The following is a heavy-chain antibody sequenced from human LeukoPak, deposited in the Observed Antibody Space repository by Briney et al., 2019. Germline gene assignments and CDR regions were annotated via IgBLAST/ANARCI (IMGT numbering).Heavy chain of an antibody. CDR1: GYTFTSYD. J-gene: IGHJ6*03. Sequence: ASVKVSCKAFGYTFTSYDINWVRQATGQGLEWMGWMNPNRGKTGYAQKFQGRVTITRNTSISTAYMELSSLRSEDTAVYYCARGGCSTSCYIPYYYYYYYMDVWGKGTTVTVSS. D-gene: IGHD2-2*02. V-gene: IGHV1-8*03. CDR3: ARGGCSTSCYIPYYYYYYYMDV. CDR2: MNPNRGKT.